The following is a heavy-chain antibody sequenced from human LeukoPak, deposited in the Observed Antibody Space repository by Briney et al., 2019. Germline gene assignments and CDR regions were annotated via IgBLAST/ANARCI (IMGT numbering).Heavy chain of an antibody. CDR2: INQDGSEK. CDR3: VRALRVVDY. J-gene: IGHJ4*02. CDR1: GFTFSTYW. Sequence: GGSLRLSCAASGFTFSTYWMTWVRQAPGKGLEWVANINQDGSEKYYVDSVRGRFTISRDNAKNSLYLQMNSLRAEDTAVYYCVRALRVVDYWGQGTLVTVSS. V-gene: IGHV3-7*01. D-gene: IGHD5-12*01.